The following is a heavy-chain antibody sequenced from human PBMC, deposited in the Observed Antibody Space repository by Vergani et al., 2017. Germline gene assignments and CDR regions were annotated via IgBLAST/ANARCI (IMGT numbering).Heavy chain of an antibody. CDR3: AREVASYYYGSGSYYYMDV. D-gene: IGHD3-10*01. V-gene: IGHV1-2*02. J-gene: IGHJ6*03. CDR2: INPNSGGT. Sequence: QVQLVQSGAEVKKPGASVKVFCKASGYTFTGYYMHWVRQAPGQGLEWMGWINPNSGGTNYAQKFQGRVTMTRDTSISTAYMELSRLRSDDTAVYYCAREVASYYYGSGSYYYMDVWGKGTTVTVSS. CDR1: GYTFTGYY.